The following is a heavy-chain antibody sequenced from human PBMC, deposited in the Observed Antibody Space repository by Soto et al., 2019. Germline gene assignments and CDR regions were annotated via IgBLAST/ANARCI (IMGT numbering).Heavy chain of an antibody. D-gene: IGHD1-26*01. CDR1: GYTFTSYG. CDR3: ARDKWELALFDS. CDR2: ISAYNGNT. Sequence: QVQLVQSGAEVKKPGASVKGSCKASGYTFTSYGISWVRQAPGQGLEWMGWISAYNGNTNYAQKLQGRVTMTTDTSTRTAYIELRSLRSDDTDVYYCARDKWELALFDSWGQGTLVTVSS. J-gene: IGHJ4*02. V-gene: IGHV1-18*01.